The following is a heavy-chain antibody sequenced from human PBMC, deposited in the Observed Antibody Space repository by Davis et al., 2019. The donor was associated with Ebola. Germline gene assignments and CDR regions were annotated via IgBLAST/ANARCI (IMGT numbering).Heavy chain of an antibody. Sequence: ASVKVSCKASGYTFTSYYMHWVRQAPGQGLEWMGIINPSGGSTSYAQKFQGRVTLITDTSANTVYLKLSSLTSGDTAVYYCARPETDYHDTTGYYAFDYWGQGTLVTVSS. J-gene: IGHJ4*02. CDR2: INPSGGST. D-gene: IGHD3-22*01. CDR3: ARPETDYHDTTGYYAFDY. CDR1: GYTFTSYY. V-gene: IGHV1-46*01.